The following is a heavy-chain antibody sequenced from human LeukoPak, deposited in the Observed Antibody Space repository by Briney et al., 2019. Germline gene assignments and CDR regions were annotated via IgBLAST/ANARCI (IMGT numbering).Heavy chain of an antibody. J-gene: IGHJ4*02. CDR1: GFTFSGYG. CDR2: ISGRGGST. D-gene: IGHD3-3*01. CDR3: ARNVIGVVIFDY. Sequence: GGSLRLSSAASGFTFSGYGMSWVRQAPGKGLEWVSGISGRGGSTYYGDSVKGRFTISRDNSKNTLYLQMNSLRADDTAVYYCARNVIGVVIFDYWGQGTLVTVSS. V-gene: IGHV3-23*01.